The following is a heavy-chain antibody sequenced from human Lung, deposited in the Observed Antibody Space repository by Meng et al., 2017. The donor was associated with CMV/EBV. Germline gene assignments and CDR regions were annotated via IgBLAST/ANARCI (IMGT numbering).Heavy chain of an antibody. D-gene: IGHD1-1*01. Sequence: SETXSLTXTVSGGSISSYYWSWIRQPPGKGLEWIGYIYYSGSTNYNPSLKSRVTISVDTSKNQFSLKLSSVTAADTAVYYCASYRSGTPGRFDPWGQGTLVTVSS. CDR3: ASYRSGTPGRFDP. CDR1: GGSISSYY. CDR2: IYYSGST. V-gene: IGHV4-59*01. J-gene: IGHJ5*02.